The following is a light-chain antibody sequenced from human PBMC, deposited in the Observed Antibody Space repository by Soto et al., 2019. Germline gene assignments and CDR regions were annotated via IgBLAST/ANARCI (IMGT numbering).Light chain of an antibody. V-gene: IGKV3-20*01. J-gene: IGKJ2*01. CDR3: QQYGSSPGMYT. CDR1: QSVSSSY. Sequence: EIVLTQSPGTLSLSPGERATLSCRASQSVSSSYLAWYQQKPGQAPRLVIYGASSRATGIPDRFSGSGSGTDFTLTISRLEPEDFAVYYCQQYGSSPGMYTFGQGTKLEIK. CDR2: GAS.